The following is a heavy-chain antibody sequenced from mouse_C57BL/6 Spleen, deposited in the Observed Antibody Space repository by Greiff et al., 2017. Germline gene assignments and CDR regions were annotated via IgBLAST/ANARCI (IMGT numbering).Heavy chain of an antibody. J-gene: IGHJ3*01. D-gene: IGHD2-4*01. V-gene: IGHV1-18*01. Sequence: VQLQQSGPELVKPGASVKIPCKASGYTFTYYNMDWVKQSHGKSLEWIGDINPNNGGTIYNQKFKGKATLTVDKSSSTAYMELLSLTSEDTAVYYCARRATMKAWFAYWGQGTLVTVSA. CDR2: INPNNGGT. CDR1: GYTFTYYN. CDR3: ARRATMKAWFAY.